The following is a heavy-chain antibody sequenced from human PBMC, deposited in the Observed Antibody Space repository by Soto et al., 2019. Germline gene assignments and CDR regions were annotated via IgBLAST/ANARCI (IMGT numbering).Heavy chain of an antibody. CDR1: GFTFSDHY. CDR2: IRNRVKSHTT. V-gene: IGHV3-72*01. CDR3: VRATTVTEYWYFDL. J-gene: IGHJ2*01. Sequence: EVQLVESGGGLVQPGGSLRLSCAVSGFTFSDHYMDWVRQAPGKGLEWVGRIRNRVKSHTTEYAASVKGRFTISRDDPNNSLYLQVNSLKIEDTAVYYCVRATTVTEYWYFDLWGRGTLVTVSS. D-gene: IGHD4-17*01.